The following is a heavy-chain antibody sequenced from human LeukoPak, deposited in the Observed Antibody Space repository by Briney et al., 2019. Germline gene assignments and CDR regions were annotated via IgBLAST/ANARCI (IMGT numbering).Heavy chain of an antibody. V-gene: IGHV1-18*01. CDR1: GYTFTSYG. Sequence: WASVKVSCKASGYTFTSYGISWVRQAPGQGLEWMGWISAYNGNTNYAQKLQGRVTMTTDTSTSTAYMELRSLRSDDTAVYYCAMDSSSSGYHYGMDVWGQGTTVTVSS. CDR3: AMDSSSSGYHYGMDV. D-gene: IGHD6-13*01. CDR2: ISAYNGNT. J-gene: IGHJ6*02.